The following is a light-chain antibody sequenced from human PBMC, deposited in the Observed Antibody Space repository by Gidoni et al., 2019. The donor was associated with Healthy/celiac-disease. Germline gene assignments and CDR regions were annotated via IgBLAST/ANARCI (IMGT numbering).Light chain of an antibody. J-gene: IGKJ2*01. CDR3: QQSYSTHVT. CDR1: QSISSY. V-gene: IGKV1-39*01. Sequence: DIQMTQSPSSLSASGGDRVTITCRASQSISSYLNLYQQKPGKAPKHLLYAASSLLSGVPSMFSGSGSWTDFTLTISSLQPEDFATYYCQQSYSTHVTFGQGTKLEIK. CDR2: AAS.